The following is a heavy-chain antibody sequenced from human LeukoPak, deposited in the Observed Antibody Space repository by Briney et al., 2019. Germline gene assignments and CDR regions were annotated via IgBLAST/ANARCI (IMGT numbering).Heavy chain of an antibody. J-gene: IGHJ2*01. Sequence: PSETLALTCTVSGGSLISYSWSWIRQPPGKGLEGIGNIYSSGSTDYNPSLKSRVTISVDTSKNLFSLRLSSVTAADTAVYYCARQSIRTAKYWYFDLWGRGTLVTVSS. CDR2: IYSSGST. CDR1: GGSLISYS. V-gene: IGHV4-59*08. CDR3: ARQSIRTAKYWYFDL. D-gene: IGHD2-21*02.